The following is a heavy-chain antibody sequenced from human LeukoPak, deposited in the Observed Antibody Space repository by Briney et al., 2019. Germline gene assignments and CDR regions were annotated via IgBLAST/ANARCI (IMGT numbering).Heavy chain of an antibody. J-gene: IGHJ4*02. CDR2: IYYSGST. Sequence: PSETLSLTCTVSGGSISSSSYYWGWIRQPPGKGLEWIGSIYYSGSTYYNPSLKSRVTISVDTSKNQFSLNLNSVTAADTAVYFCARGVAGPSSLDYWGQGTLITVSS. CDR1: GGSISSSSYY. V-gene: IGHV4-39*07. CDR3: ARGVAGPSSLDY. D-gene: IGHD6-19*01.